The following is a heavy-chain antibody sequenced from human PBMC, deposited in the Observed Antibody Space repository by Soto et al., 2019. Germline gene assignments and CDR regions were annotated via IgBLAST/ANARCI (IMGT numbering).Heavy chain of an antibody. D-gene: IGHD5-12*01. J-gene: IGHJ4*02. CDR2: ISNSGNTI. CDR1: GFIFSNYE. CDR3: ANLRVATSKDY. Sequence: PGGSLRLSXAASGFIFSNYEMNWVRQAPGKGLEWVSYISNSGNTIYYADSVKGRFIISRDNAKSSLYLQMNSLRAEDTAVYYCANLRVATSKDYWGQGTPVTVSS. V-gene: IGHV3-48*03.